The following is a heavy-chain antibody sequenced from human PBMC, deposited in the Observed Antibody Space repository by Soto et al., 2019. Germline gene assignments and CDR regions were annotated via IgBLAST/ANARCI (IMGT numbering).Heavy chain of an antibody. CDR3: TRGAPDAFCVVGRCYFDS. Sequence: EVQLVESGGGLVQPGRSLRLSCAASGFTFDDFAMHWVRRVPGKGLEWVSSITWNSNVIGYADSVKGRFTISRDNAKNSLYLQMNSLRPEDPAFYYCTRGAPDAFCVVGRCYFDSWGQGTLVTVSS. J-gene: IGHJ4*02. CDR1: GFTFDDFA. D-gene: IGHD3-3*01. V-gene: IGHV3-9*01. CDR2: ITWNSNVI.